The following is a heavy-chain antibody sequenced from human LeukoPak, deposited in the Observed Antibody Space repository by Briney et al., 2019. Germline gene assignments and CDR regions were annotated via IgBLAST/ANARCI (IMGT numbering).Heavy chain of an antibody. D-gene: IGHD5-18*01. CDR2: ISGSGDST. V-gene: IGHV3-23*01. Sequence: PGGSLRLSCAASGFTFSSYAMSWVRQAPGKGLEWVSAISGSGDSTYYADSVKGRFTISRDNSKNTLYLQMNSLRAEDTAVYYCATNVDTAMVTTLTFDYWGQGTLVTVSS. CDR3: ATNVDTAMVTTLTFDY. J-gene: IGHJ4*02. CDR1: GFTFSSYA.